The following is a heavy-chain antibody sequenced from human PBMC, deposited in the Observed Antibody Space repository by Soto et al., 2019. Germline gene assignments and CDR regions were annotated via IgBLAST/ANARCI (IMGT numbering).Heavy chain of an antibody. D-gene: IGHD6-13*01. CDR2: IYYSGST. CDR1: GGPISGYY. CDR3: ARDRSYSSSWYGVGAYGMDV. J-gene: IGHJ6*02. V-gene: IGHV4-59*01. Sequence: SETLSLTCTVSGGPISGYYWSWIRQAPGKGLEWIGYIYYSGSTNYNPSLKSRVTISVDTSKNQFSLKLSSVTAADTAVYYCARDRSYSSSWYGVGAYGMDVWGQGTTVTVS.